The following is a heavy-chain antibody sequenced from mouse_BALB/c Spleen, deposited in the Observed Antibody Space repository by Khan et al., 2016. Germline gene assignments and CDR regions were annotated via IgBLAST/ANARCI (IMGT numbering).Heavy chain of an antibody. Sequence: EVQLQESGPGLVKPSQSLSLTCSVTGYSITSGYYWNWIRQFPGNKLEWMGYISNDGSNNYNPSLKNRISITRDTSKNQFFLTLNSVTTEDTATYYCARGGDYFFDYWGHGTTLTVSS. V-gene: IGHV3-6*02. CDR2: ISNDGSN. CDR3: ARGGDYFFDY. CDR1: GYSITSGYY. J-gene: IGHJ2*01.